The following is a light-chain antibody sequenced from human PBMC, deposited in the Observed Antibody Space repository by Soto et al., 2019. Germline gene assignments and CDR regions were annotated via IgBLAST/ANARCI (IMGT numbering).Light chain of an antibody. CDR3: QQYDNVLT. CDR1: QAISNY. Sequence: DIQMTQSPSSLSASVGDRVTITCQASQAISNYLNWYQQKPGKAPKLLIYGASNLETGVPSRFSGSGSGTDVTFTISSLQPEDIATYYCQQYDNVLTFGGGTKVEIK. J-gene: IGKJ4*01. V-gene: IGKV1-33*01. CDR2: GAS.